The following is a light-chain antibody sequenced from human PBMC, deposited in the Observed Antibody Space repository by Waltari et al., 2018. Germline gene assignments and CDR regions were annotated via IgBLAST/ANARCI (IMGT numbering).Light chain of an antibody. CDR2: ENN. CDR1: SSNIGNNY. CDR3: GTWDSSLSAVV. V-gene: IGLV1-51*02. Sequence: QSVLTQPPSVSAAPGQKVTISCSGSSSNIGNNYVSWYQQLPGTATKLIIYENNKRPSGIPDRFSGSKSGTSATLGITGLQTGDEADYYCGTWDSSLSAVVFGGGTKLTVL. J-gene: IGLJ2*01.